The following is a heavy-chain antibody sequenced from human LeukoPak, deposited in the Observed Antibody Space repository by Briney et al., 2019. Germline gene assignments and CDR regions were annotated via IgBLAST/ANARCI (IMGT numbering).Heavy chain of an antibody. J-gene: IGHJ5*02. CDR3: ARDPRDSGWQFSTNWFDP. CDR1: GYTFTSYA. CDR2: INTNTGNP. D-gene: IGHD6-19*01. Sequence: ASVKASCKASGYTFTSYAMNWVRQAPGQGLEWMGWINTNTGNPTYAQGFTGRFVFSLDTSVSTAYLQISSLKAEDTAVYYCARDPRDSGWQFSTNWFDPWGQGTLVTVSS. V-gene: IGHV7-4-1*02.